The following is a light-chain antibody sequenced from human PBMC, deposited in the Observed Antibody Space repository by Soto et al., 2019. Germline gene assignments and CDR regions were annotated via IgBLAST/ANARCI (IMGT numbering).Light chain of an antibody. Sequence: IVLTQAPATLSLSPGERATLSFRASQSVSSYLAWYQHKPGQAPRLLIYGTSTRATGIPARFSGSGSGTEFTLTISSLQSEDFAVYYCQQSNNWPRTFGQGTKVDIK. CDR3: QQSNNWPRT. V-gene: IGKV3-15*01. J-gene: IGKJ1*01. CDR1: QSVSSY. CDR2: GTS.